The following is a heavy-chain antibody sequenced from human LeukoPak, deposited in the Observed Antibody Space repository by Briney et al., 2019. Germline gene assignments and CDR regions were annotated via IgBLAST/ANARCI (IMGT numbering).Heavy chain of an antibody. CDR3: ARDRVAGTGRDY. CDR1: GFTFSSYS. Sequence: GGSLRLSCAASGFTFSSYSMNWVRQAPGKGLEWVSSISSSSSYIYYADSVKGRFTISRDNAKNSLYLQMNSLRAEDTAVYYCARDRVAGTGRDYWGQGALVTVSS. D-gene: IGHD6-19*01. J-gene: IGHJ4*02. CDR2: ISSSSSYI. V-gene: IGHV3-21*01.